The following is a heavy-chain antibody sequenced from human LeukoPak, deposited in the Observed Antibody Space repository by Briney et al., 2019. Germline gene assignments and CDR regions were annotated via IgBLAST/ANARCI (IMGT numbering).Heavy chain of an antibody. Sequence: GGSLRLSCAASGFTFSSYGMHWVRQAPGKGLEWVAFIRYDGSNKYYADSVKGRFTISRDNSKNTLYLQMNSLRAEDTAVYYCAKGSTAPISITMVRGRWYFDYWGQGTLVTVSS. D-gene: IGHD3-10*01. J-gene: IGHJ4*02. CDR2: IRYDGSNK. CDR1: GFTFSSYG. V-gene: IGHV3-30*02. CDR3: AKGSTAPISITMVRGRWYFDY.